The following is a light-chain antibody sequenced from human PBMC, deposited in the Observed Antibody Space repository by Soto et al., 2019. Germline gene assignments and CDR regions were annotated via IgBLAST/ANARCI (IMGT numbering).Light chain of an antibody. CDR2: EVS. Sequence: QSALTQPASVSGSPGQSITISCTGTSSDIGSNNYVSWFQQRPGKAPTHIIYEVSNRPSGVSTHFSGSKSGNTAALTISGLLPEDEDEYYCSSYTTTTRLFGGGTKLTVL. CDR1: SSDIGSNNY. V-gene: IGLV2-14*01. J-gene: IGLJ3*02. CDR3: SSYTTTTRL.